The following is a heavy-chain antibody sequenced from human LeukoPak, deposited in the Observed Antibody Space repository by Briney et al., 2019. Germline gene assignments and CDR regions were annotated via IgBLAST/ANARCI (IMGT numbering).Heavy chain of an antibody. V-gene: IGHV3-21*01. J-gene: IGHJ6*03. CDR3: ARDKDGDYPFYYYYMDV. Sequence: GGSLRLSCAASGFAFSSYSMNWVLQAPGKGLEWVSSISSSSSYIYYADSVKGRFTISRDNAKNSLYLKMNSLRAEDTAVYYCARDKDGDYPFYYYYMDVWGKGTTVTISS. D-gene: IGHD4-17*01. CDR2: ISSSSSYI. CDR1: GFAFSSYS.